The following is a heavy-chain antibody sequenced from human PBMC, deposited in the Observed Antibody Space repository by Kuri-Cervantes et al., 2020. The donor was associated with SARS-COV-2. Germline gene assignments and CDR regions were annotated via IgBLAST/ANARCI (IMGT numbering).Heavy chain of an antibody. J-gene: IGHJ6*02. Sequence: SETLSLTCAVYGGSFSGYYWSWIRQPPGKGLEWIGEINHNGSTNYNPSLKSRVTISVDTSKNQFSLKLSSVTAADTAVYYCARVLDCSGGSCYSDHYYYGMDVWGQGTTVTVSS. V-gene: IGHV4-34*01. CDR3: ARVLDCSGGSCYSDHYYYGMDV. CDR1: GGSFSGYY. CDR2: INHNGST. D-gene: IGHD2-15*01.